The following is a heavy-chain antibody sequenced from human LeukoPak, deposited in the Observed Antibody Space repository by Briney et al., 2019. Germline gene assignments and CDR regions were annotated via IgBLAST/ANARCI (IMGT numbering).Heavy chain of an antibody. Sequence: GGSLRLSCTASGFTFSSYGMSWVRQAPGKGLEWVSGISWNSGSIGYADSVKGRFTISRDNAKNSLYLQMNSLRAEDTALYYCAKGIMTTVTTTFDLWGRGTLVTVSS. D-gene: IGHD4-17*01. V-gene: IGHV3-9*01. J-gene: IGHJ2*01. CDR3: AKGIMTTVTTTFDL. CDR1: GFTFSSYG. CDR2: ISWNSGSI.